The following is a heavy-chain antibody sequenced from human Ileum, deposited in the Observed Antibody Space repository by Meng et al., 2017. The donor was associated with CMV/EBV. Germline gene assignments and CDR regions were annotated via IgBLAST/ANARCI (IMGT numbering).Heavy chain of an antibody. CDR3: TANVWDDSWSGTRSYYDMDV. J-gene: IGHJ6*02. V-gene: IGHV3-21*01. Sequence: ETLSLTCAASGFTFSSYNMNWVRQAPGKGLEWVSSISSSSSYIYYADSVKSRYTIPRDNAKNSLYLQMNSLRAEDTAVYYCTANVWDDSWSGTRSYYDMDVWGQGTTVTVSS. CDR2: ISSSSSYI. D-gene: IGHD3-3*01. CDR1: GFTFSSYN.